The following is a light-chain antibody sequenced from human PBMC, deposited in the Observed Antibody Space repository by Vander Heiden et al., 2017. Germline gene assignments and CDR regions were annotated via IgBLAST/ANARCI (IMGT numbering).Light chain of an antibody. V-gene: IGKV1-5*03. Sequence: DIQMTQSPSTLSASVGDRVTITCRASQSISSWLAWYQQKPGKAPKLLIYKASSLESGLPSRFSGSGSGTEFTLTISSLQPDDFATYYCQQYNSYSPDTFGQGTKLEIK. J-gene: IGKJ2*01. CDR3: QQYNSYSPDT. CDR1: QSISSW. CDR2: KAS.